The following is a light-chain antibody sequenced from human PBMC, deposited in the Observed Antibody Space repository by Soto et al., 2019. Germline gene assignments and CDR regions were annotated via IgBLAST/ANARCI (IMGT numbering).Light chain of an antibody. V-gene: IGLV2-11*01. CDR1: SHNVGGYNY. Sequence: QSALTQPRSVSGSTGQSVTISCTGASHNVGGYNYVSWYQHHPGKVPQLIIYDVTKRPSGVPDRFSGSKSGNTASLTISGLQVEDEADYYCCSYAGTYTWIFGGGTKLTVL. CDR3: CSYAGTYTWI. CDR2: DVT. J-gene: IGLJ2*01.